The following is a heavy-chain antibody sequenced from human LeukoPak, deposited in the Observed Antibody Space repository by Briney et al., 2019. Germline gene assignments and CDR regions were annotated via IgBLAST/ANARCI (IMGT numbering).Heavy chain of an antibody. CDR1: GGSISSYY. D-gene: IGHD1-26*01. J-gene: IGHJ3*02. Sequence: SETLSLTCTVSGGSISSYYWSWIRQPPGKGLEWIGYIYYSGSTNYNPSLKSRVTISVDTSKNQFSLKLSSVTAADTAVYYCARATGRGATDAFDIWGQGTMVTVSS. CDR2: IYYSGST. V-gene: IGHV4-59*01. CDR3: ARATGRGATDAFDI.